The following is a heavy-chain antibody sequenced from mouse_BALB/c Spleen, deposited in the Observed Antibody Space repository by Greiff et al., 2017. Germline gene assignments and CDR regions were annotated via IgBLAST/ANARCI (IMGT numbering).Heavy chain of an antibody. CDR1: GFTFSSYA. CDR3: ASLYDGYSFDY. CDR2: ISSGGST. V-gene: IGHV5-6-5*01. D-gene: IGHD2-3*01. Sequence: DVMLVESGGGLVKPGGSLKLSCAASGFTFSSYAMSWVRQTPEKRLEWVASISSGGSTYYPDSVKGRFTISRDNARNILYLQMSSLRSEDTAMYCCASLYDGYSFDYWGQGTTLTVSS. J-gene: IGHJ2*01.